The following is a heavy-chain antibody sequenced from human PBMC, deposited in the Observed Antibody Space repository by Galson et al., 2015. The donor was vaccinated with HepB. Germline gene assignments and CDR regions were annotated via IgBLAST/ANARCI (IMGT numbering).Heavy chain of an antibody. CDR1: GGTFSSYA. CDR3: ARGGEVLRFLEWPLNP. Sequence: SVKVSCKASGGTFSSYAISWVRQAPGQGLEWMGGIIPIFGTANYAQKFQGRVTITADKSTSTAYMELSSLRSEDTAVYYCARGGEVLRFLEWPLNPWGQGTLVTVSS. CDR2: IIPIFGTA. D-gene: IGHD3-3*01. J-gene: IGHJ5*02. V-gene: IGHV1-69*06.